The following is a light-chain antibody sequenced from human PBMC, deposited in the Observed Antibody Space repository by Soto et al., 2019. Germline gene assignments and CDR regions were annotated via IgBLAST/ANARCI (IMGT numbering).Light chain of an antibody. V-gene: IGLV2-23*02. CDR2: EVS. CDR1: SSDVGSYNL. CDR3: CSYAAAGVYV. Sequence: QSALTQPASVSRSPGHSITITCTGTSSDVGSYNLVSWYQQHPGKAPKLMIYEVSKRPSGVSNRFSGSKSGNTASLTISGLQAEDEADYYCCSYAAAGVYVFGTGTKVTVL. J-gene: IGLJ1*01.